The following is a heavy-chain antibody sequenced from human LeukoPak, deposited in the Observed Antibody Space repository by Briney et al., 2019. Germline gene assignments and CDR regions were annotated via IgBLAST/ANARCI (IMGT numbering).Heavy chain of an antibody. Sequence: SETLSLTCAVSGDSFSSHYWTWIRQSPGTGLEWIGYISHIGRTNYNPSLKSRVTISIDTSKNQFSLKLRSVTAADTAVYYCARDLVTVTKGFDTWGQGTMVSVSS. D-gene: IGHD4-17*01. CDR1: GDSFSSHY. V-gene: IGHV4-59*11. J-gene: IGHJ3*02. CDR3: ARDLVTVTKGFDT. CDR2: ISHIGRT.